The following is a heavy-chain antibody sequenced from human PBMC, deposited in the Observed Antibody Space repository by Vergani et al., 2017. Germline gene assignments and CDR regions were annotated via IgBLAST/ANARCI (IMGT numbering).Heavy chain of an antibody. CDR2: ITWNSGRI. CDR1: GFRLEDYA. CDR3: GKDIYSRRSYFYYTDV. V-gene: IGHV3-9*01. D-gene: IGHD4-11*01. Sequence: EVQLVESGGGLVQPGRSLRVSCAASGFRLEDYAMHWVRIVPGKGLEWVSSITWNSGRIEYADSVKGRFTTSRDNARNSLYLQMNSLRPEDTASYFCGKDIYSRRSYFYYTDVWGTGTTVTVSS. J-gene: IGHJ6*03.